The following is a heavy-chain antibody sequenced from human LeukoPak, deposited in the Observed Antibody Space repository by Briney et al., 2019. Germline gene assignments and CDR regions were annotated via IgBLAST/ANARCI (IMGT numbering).Heavy chain of an antibody. CDR1: GFTFSSYE. V-gene: IGHV3-48*03. J-gene: IGHJ4*02. CDR2: IDFGGRII. CDR3: ARGIGLERRYFQFDY. D-gene: IGHD1-1*01. Sequence: PGGSLRLSCVASGFTFSSYEMNWVRQVPGKALEWVSYIDFGGRIINYADHVKGRFTISRYNAKNSVYLQMNSLRAEDTAVYYCARGIGLERRYFQFDYWGQGILVTVSS.